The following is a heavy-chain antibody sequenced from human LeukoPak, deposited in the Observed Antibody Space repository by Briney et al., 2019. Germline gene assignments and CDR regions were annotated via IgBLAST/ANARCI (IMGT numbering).Heavy chain of an antibody. J-gene: IGHJ3*02. V-gene: IGHV3-30-3*01. CDR1: GFTFSSYA. CDR3: AKDRSPGEFDAFDI. D-gene: IGHD3-16*01. Sequence: QPGGSLRLSCAASGFTFSSYAMHWVRQAPGKGLEWVAVISYDGSNKYYADSVKGRFTISRDNAKNSLYLQMNSLRAEDTALYYCAKDRSPGEFDAFDIWGQGTMVTVSS. CDR2: ISYDGSNK.